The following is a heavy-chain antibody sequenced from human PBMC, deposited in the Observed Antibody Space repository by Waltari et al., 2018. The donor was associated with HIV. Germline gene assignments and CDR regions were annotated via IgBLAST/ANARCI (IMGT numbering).Heavy chain of an antibody. D-gene: IGHD3-16*01. CDR3: TTDKSWAPDY. CDR2: IQRYVYGGTA. V-gene: IGHV3-15*01. J-gene: IGHJ4*02. Sequence: EVRLVEAGGGLVKPGGSLKIACEASGFDFSHTGVSWVRRAPGKGLEWLGRIQRYVYGGTADHAESLRGIFTISRDDSRNTVFLEMKSLKREDTAVYFCTTDKSWAPDYWGQGTLVTVSS. CDR1: GFDFSHTG.